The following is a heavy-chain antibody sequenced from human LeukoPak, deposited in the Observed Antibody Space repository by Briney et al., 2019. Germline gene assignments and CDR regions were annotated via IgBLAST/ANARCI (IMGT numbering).Heavy chain of an antibody. CDR2: INNDGSST. Sequence: PGTSLRLSCAASGFSFSNFWMHWVRQAPGKGLVWVSHINNDGSSTSYADSVKGRFTISRDNAKNTLYLQMNSLRAGDTAVYYCVRAGYSGYDLDYWGQGTLVTVSS. CDR3: VRAGYSGYDLDY. J-gene: IGHJ4*02. CDR1: GFSFSNFW. D-gene: IGHD5-12*01. V-gene: IGHV3-74*01.